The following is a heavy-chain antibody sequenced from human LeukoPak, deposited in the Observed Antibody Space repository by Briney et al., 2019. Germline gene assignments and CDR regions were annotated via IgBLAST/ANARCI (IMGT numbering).Heavy chain of an antibody. D-gene: IGHD3-22*01. CDR3: GVYYDSRCYY. V-gene: IGHV3-23*01. CDR2: ISGSGGST. CDR1: GFTLSDFV. Sequence: PGGSLRLSCAASGFTLSDFVMRWVRQAPGKGVEWVSSISGSGGSTYSADTVKGRVTISRDNSKKTLYLQMNSLRAQDTALYFIGVYYDSRCYYWGHGTLVSVSS. J-gene: IGHJ4*01.